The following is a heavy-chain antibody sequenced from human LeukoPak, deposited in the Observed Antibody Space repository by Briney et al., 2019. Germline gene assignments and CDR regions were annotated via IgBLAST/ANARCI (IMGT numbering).Heavy chain of an antibody. J-gene: IGHJ6*02. CDR3: ARGALGFYYYYYYGMDV. V-gene: IGHV3-7*01. CDR1: EFTFSSYW. CDR2: IKGDGSEK. Sequence: GGSLRLSCAASEFTFSSYWMSWVRQAPGKGLEWVANIKGDGSEKHYVDSVKGRFTISRDNAKNSLYLQMNSLRAEDTAVYYCARGALGFYYYYYYGMDVWGQGTTVTVSS. D-gene: IGHD3-16*01.